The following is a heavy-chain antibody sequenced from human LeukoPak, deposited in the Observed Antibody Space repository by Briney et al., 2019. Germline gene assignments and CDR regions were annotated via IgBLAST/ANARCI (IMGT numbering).Heavy chain of an antibody. V-gene: IGHV1-69*13. CDR3: ARENIAARRGLDY. CDR1: GGTFSSYD. CDR2: IIPIFGTA. D-gene: IGHD6-6*01. J-gene: IGHJ4*02. Sequence: ASVKVSCKASGGTFSSYDISWVRQAPGQGLEWMGGIIPIFGTANYAQKFQGRVTITADESTSTAYMELSSLRSEDTAVYYCARENIAARRGLDYWGQGTLVSVSS.